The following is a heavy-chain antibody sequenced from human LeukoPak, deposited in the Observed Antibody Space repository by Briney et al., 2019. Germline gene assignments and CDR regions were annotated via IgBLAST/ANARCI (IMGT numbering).Heavy chain of an antibody. CDR3: ARATLRAFDP. CDR1: GFSFSAFE. D-gene: IGHD4-17*01. Sequence: PGGSLRLSCAASGFSFSAFEMNWVRQAPGKGLEWISYISSSYRTIYYADSVKGRFTTSRDNAKNSLYLQMNSLRDEDTAVYYCARATLRAFDPWGQGTLVTVSS. CDR2: ISSSYRTI. J-gene: IGHJ5*02. V-gene: IGHV3-48*03.